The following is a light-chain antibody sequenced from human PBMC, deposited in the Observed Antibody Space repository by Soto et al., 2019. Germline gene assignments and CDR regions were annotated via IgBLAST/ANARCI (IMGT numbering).Light chain of an antibody. Sequence: DIQMTQSPSSVSAPVGDRVTITCRASQGVGSWLAWYQQKPGKAPKLLIFAASSLQSGVPSRFSGSGSGTDFTLTISSLQPEDVASYYCQQANSFPWTFGQGKEVEIK. CDR3: QQANSFPWT. CDR2: AAS. CDR1: QGVGSW. V-gene: IGKV1-12*01. J-gene: IGKJ1*01.